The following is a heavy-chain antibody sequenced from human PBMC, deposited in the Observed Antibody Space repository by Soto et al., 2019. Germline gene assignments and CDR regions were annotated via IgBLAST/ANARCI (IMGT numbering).Heavy chain of an antibody. V-gene: IGHV3-13*01. Sequence: GGSLRLSCAASGFTFSSYDMHWVRQATGKGLEWVSAIGTAGDTYYPGSVKGRFTISRENAKNSLYLQMNSLRAEDTAVYYCARGPPLNYDILTGYQGYWFDPWGQGTLVTVSS. CDR3: ARGPPLNYDILTGYQGYWFDP. CDR2: IGTAGDT. D-gene: IGHD3-9*01. J-gene: IGHJ5*02. CDR1: GFTFSSYD.